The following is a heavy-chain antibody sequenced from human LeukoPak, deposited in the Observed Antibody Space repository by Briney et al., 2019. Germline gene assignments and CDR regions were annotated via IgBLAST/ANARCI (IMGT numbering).Heavy chain of an antibody. CDR2: ISDTGGRT. CDR3: AKGGQDFDFWRFDL. J-gene: IGHJ5*02. D-gene: IGHD3-3*01. CDR1: GFSFSDSA. V-gene: IGHV3-23*01. Sequence: GGSLRLSCASSGFSFSDSAVSWVRHSPGEGLKWVSSISDTGGRTYYADSVKGRFTITRDNSRNTVNLQMNGLRADDTARYFCAKGGQDFDFWRFDLWGQGVLVIVSS.